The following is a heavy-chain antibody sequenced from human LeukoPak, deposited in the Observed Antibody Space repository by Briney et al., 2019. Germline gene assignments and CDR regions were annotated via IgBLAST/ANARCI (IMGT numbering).Heavy chain of an antibody. CDR1: GFTFSSYA. D-gene: IGHD5-24*01. J-gene: IGHJ4*02. V-gene: IGHV3-30-3*01. Sequence: GGSLRLSCAASGFTFSSYAMHWVRQAPGKGLEWVAVISYDGSNKYYADSVKGRFTISRDNSKNTLYLQMNSLRAEDTAVYYCAREMATIEILGYWGQGTLVTVSS. CDR2: ISYDGSNK. CDR3: AREMATIEILGY.